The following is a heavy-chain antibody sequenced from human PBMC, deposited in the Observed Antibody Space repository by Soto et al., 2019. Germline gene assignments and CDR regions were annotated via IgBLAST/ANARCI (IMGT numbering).Heavy chain of an antibody. Sequence: GSLRLSCAASVFTFSSYAMSWVRQAPGKGLEWVSAISGSGGSTYYADSVKGRFTISRDNPKNTLYLQMNSLRAEDTAVYYCARKTYYYDSSGYYPSDWGQGTLVTVSS. V-gene: IGHV3-23*01. D-gene: IGHD3-22*01. J-gene: IGHJ4*02. CDR1: VFTFSSYA. CDR3: ARKTYYYDSSGYYPSD. CDR2: ISGSGGST.